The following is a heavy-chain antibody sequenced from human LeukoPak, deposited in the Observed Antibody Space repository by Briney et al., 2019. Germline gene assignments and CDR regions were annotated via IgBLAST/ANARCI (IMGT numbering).Heavy chain of an antibody. V-gene: IGHV4-34*01. D-gene: IGHD3-22*01. Sequence: SETLSLTCIVYGGSFSGYYWSWIRQPPGKGLEWLGEINHSGSTNYNPSLKSRVTISLDTSKNHFSLKLSSVTAADTAVYYCARGPHTGVNYYDSSGYYYWGQGTLVTVSS. CDR2: INHSGST. J-gene: IGHJ4*02. CDR3: ARGPHTGVNYYDSSGYYY. CDR1: GGSFSGYY.